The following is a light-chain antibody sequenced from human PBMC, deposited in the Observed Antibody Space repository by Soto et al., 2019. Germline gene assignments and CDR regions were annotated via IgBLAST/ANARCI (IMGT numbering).Light chain of an antibody. CDR1: QSIDNR. CDR2: AAS. V-gene: IGKV3-15*01. CDR3: QQYYSWRT. Sequence: TQSPATLSVSPGERATLSCRAGQSIDNRLAWYQQRPGQAPRLLIYAASTRATGIPARFSGSGSGTEFTLTISGLQSEDFGVYYCQQYYSWRTFGQGTKV. J-gene: IGKJ1*01.